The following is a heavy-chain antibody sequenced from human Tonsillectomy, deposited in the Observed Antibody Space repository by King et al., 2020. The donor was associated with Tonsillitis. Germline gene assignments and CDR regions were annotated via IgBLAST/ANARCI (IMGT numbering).Heavy chain of an antibody. J-gene: IGHJ4*02. CDR1: GGSFSGYY. CDR2: INHSGGT. Sequence: VQLQQWGAGLVKPSETLSLTCAVYGGSFSGYYWSWIRQPPGKGLEWIGEINHSGGTNYNPSLKSRVTISVDTSKNHFSLKLSSVTAADTAVYYCARVSTEYSSSWYFDYWGQGTLLTVSS. CDR3: ARVSTEYSSSWYFDY. D-gene: IGHD6-6*01. V-gene: IGHV4-34*01.